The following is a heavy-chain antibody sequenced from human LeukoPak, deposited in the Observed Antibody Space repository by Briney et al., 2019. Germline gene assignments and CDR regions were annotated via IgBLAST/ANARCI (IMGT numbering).Heavy chain of an antibody. D-gene: IGHD5-18*01. CDR2: ISGSGGST. Sequence: PGGSLRLSCAASGFTFSSYAMSWVRQAPGKGLEWVSAISGSGGSTYYADSVKGRFTISRDNSKNTLYLQMNSLRAEDTAVYYCAKEDTAMAPRGFNYYYYGMDVWGQGTTVTVSS. V-gene: IGHV3-23*01. CDR3: AKEDTAMAPRGFNYYYYGMDV. J-gene: IGHJ6*02. CDR1: GFTFSSYA.